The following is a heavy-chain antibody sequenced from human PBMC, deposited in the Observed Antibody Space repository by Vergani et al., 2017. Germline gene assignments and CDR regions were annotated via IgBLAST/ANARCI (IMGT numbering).Heavy chain of an antibody. CDR3: AKGPIRRGVDTAMVDY. CDR1: GFTFSSYA. V-gene: IGHV3-23*01. D-gene: IGHD5-18*01. Sequence: EVQLLESGGGLVQPGGSLRLSCAASGFTFSSYAMSWVRQAPGKGLEWVSAISGSGGSTYYADSVKGRFTISRDNSKNTLYLQMNSLRAEDTAVYYCAKGPIRRGVDTAMVDYWGQGTLVTVSS. CDR2: ISGSGGST. J-gene: IGHJ4*02.